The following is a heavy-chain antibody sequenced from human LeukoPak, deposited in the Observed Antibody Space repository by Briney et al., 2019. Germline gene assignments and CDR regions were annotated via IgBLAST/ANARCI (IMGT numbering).Heavy chain of an antibody. CDR2: IYYSGST. Sequence: PSETLSLNCTVYGGSISSYYWSWIRQPPGQGLEWIGYIYYSGSTNYNPSLKSRVTISVDTSKNQFSLKLNSVTAADTAVYYCASGSLGSGYRLDYWGRGTLVTVSS. CDR1: GGSISSYY. D-gene: IGHD5-18*01. CDR3: ASGSLGSGYRLDY. V-gene: IGHV4-59*08. J-gene: IGHJ4*02.